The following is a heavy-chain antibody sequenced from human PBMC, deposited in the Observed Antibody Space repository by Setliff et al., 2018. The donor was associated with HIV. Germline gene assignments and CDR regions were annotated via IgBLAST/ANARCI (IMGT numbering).Heavy chain of an antibody. D-gene: IGHD3-22*01. CDR2: ISDDGTNT. Sequence: PGGSLRLSCVASGFIFKTYPMHWVRQAPGKGLEWVAVISDDGTNTYYADSVKGRLTISRDNSKSTLYLQMNSLRDEDTGTYYCARIYYYDKGSLDSWGQGTRVTVSS. V-gene: IGHV3-30*04. J-gene: IGHJ4*02. CDR3: ARIYYYDKGSLDS. CDR1: GFIFKTYP.